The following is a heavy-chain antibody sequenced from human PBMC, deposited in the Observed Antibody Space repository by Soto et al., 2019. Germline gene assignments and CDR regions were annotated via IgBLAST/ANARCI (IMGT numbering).Heavy chain of an antibody. V-gene: IGHV3-66*01. CDR1: GFTVSSNC. CDR2: IYSGGST. J-gene: IGHJ4*02. Sequence: EVQLVESGGGLVQPGGSLRLSCAASGFTVSSNCMSWVRQAPGKGLEWVSVIYSGGSTYYADSVKGRFTISRDNSKNTLYLQMNSLRAEDTAVYYCARAVVVPAAIGVYFDYWGKGTLVPVSS. D-gene: IGHD2-2*01. CDR3: ARAVVVPAAIGVYFDY.